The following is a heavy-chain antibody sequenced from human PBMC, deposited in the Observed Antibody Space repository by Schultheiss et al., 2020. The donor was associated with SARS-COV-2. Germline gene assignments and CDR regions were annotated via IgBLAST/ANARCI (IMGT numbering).Heavy chain of an antibody. CDR3: ATNTFITGTTSFSSGL. V-gene: IGHV3-23*01. D-gene: IGHD1-20*01. CDR2: ISGSGDNT. Sequence: GGSLRLSCAASGFTFGIYALTWVRQPPGKGLEWVSAISGSGDNTYYADSVKGRFTISRDNSKNTLSLQMNSLRAEDTAVYYCATNTFITGTTSFSSGLWGQGTMVTVSS. J-gene: IGHJ3*01. CDR1: GFTFGIYA.